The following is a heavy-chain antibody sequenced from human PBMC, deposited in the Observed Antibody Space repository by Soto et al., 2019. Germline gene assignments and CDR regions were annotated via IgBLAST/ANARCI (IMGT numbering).Heavy chain of an antibody. V-gene: IGHV4-34*01. CDR2: INHSGST. CDR3: ARGALRWFDY. CDR1: GGSFSGYY. J-gene: IGHJ4*02. Sequence: SETLSLTCAVYGGSFSGYYWSWIRQPPGKGLEWIGEINHSGSTNYNPSLKSRVTISVDTSKNQFSLKLSSVTAADTAVYYCARGALRWFDYWGRGTLVTVSS. D-gene: IGHD2-15*01.